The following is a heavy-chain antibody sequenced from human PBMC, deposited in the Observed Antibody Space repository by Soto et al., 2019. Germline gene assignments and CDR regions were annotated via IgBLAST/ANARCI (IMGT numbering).Heavy chain of an antibody. J-gene: IGHJ4*02. CDR3: ARRSGSGRRTIAAAGIDY. Sequence: QLHLQESGPGLVKPSETLSLTCTVSGGSISSSSYYWGWIRQPPGKGLEWIGSIYYSGSTYYNPSLKSRVTISVDTSKNQFSLKLSSVTAADTAVYYCARRSGSGRRTIAAAGIDYWGQGTLVTVSS. V-gene: IGHV4-39*01. CDR1: GGSISSSSYY. D-gene: IGHD6-13*01. CDR2: IYYSGST.